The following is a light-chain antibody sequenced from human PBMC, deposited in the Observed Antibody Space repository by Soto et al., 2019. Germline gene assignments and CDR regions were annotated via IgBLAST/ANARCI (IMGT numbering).Light chain of an antibody. CDR1: STDVGGYNY. Sequence: QSALAQPSSVSGSPGQSITISCTGTSTDVGGYNYVSWYQHHPGKGPKLIIYEVNNRPSGVSDRFSGSKSGNKASLTISNLEAEDESEYYCGSYTSTGTPFVFGTGTKVT. CDR3: GSYTSTGTPFV. CDR2: EVN. V-gene: IGLV2-14*01. J-gene: IGLJ1*01.